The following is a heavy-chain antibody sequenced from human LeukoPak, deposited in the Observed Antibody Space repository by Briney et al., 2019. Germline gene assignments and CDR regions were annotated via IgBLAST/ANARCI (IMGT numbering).Heavy chain of an antibody. CDR1: GFTFSSHA. CDR3: ARAVDFWSGYPQPNWFDP. J-gene: IGHJ5*02. D-gene: IGHD3-3*01. V-gene: IGHV3-23*01. Sequence: GGSLRLSCAASGFTFSSHAMSWVRQAPGKGLEWVSAMSGSAGSTYYADSVKGRFTISRDNSKNTLYLQMNSLRAEDTAVYYCARAVDFWSGYPQPNWFDPWGQGTLVTVSS. CDR2: MSGSAGST.